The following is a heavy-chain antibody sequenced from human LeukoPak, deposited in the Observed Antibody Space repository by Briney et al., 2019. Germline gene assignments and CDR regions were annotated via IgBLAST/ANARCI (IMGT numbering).Heavy chain of an antibody. CDR3: ARDGERDYVWGSYRSYHFDY. V-gene: IGHV3-21*01. Sequence: GGSLRLSCAASGFTFSSYSMNWVRQAPGKGLEWVSSISSSSSYIYYADSVKGRFTISRDNAKNSLYLQMNSLRAEDTAVYCCARDGERDYVWGSYRSYHFDYWGQGTLVTVSS. CDR2: ISSSSSYI. J-gene: IGHJ4*02. D-gene: IGHD3-16*02. CDR1: GFTFSSYS.